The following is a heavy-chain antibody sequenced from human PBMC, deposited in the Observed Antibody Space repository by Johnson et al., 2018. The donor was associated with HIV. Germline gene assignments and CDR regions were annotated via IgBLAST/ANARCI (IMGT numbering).Heavy chain of an antibody. CDR3: ARGSGHLQQLDDYAFDI. CDR2: ISYDGSNK. CDR1: GFTFSSYG. D-gene: IGHD6-13*01. J-gene: IGHJ3*02. V-gene: IGHV3-30*03. Sequence: QVQLVESGGGVVQPGRSLRLSCAASGFTFSSYGMHWVRQAPGKGLEWVAVISYDGSNKYYADSVKGRFTISRDNSKNTLYLQMNSLRAEDTAVYYCARGSGHLQQLDDYAFDIWGQGTMVTVSS.